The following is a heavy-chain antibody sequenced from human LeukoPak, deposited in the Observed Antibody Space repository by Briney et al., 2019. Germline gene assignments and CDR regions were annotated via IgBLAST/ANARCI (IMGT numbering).Heavy chain of an antibody. Sequence: GGSLRLSCAASGFTVSSNYMSWVRQAPGKGLEWVSTISGSGRSTYFADSVKGRFAISRDNSKDTLSLQMNSLRAEDTAFYFCAQDPAGVVINWGQGTLVTVSS. CDR1: GFTVSSNY. J-gene: IGHJ4*02. D-gene: IGHD3-22*01. CDR2: ISGSGRST. V-gene: IGHV3-23*01. CDR3: AQDPAGVVIN.